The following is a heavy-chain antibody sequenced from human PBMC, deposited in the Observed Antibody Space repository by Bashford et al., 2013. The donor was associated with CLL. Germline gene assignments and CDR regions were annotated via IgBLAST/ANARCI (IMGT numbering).Heavy chain of an antibody. D-gene: IGHD6-13*01. CDR3: ARGAYSSSWPFDY. V-gene: IGHV4-31*03. Sequence: SETLSLTCTVSGGSIRSDSFYWSWIRQYPGKGLEWIGYIYYSGSTGYNPSLKSRVTISVDTSKNQFSLKLSSVTAADTAVYYCARGAYSSSWPFDYWGQGTLVTVSS. CDR1: GGSIRSDSFY. J-gene: IGHJ4*02. CDR2: IYYSGST.